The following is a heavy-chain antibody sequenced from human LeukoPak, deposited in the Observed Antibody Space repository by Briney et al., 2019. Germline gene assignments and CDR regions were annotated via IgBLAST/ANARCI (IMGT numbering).Heavy chain of an antibody. J-gene: IGHJ4*02. D-gene: IGHD1-26*01. CDR3: ARLVVGATTDPFDY. CDR1: GFTFSSYW. CDR2: IKQDGSEK. V-gene: IGHV3-7*05. Sequence: GGSLRLSCAASGFTFSSYWMSWVRQAPGKGLEMVANIKQDGSEKYYVDSVKGRFTISRDNAKNSLYLQMNSLRAEDTAVYYCARLVVGATTDPFDYWGQGTLVTVSS.